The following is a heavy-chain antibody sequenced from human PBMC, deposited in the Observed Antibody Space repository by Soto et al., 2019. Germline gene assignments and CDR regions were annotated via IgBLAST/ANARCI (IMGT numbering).Heavy chain of an antibody. CDR2: ISSNGGST. CDR3: ARDVGGYSGYAVDY. CDR1: GFTFSSYA. Sequence: GGSLRLSCAASGFTFSSYAMHWVRQAPGKGLEYVSAISSNGGSTYYANSVKGRFTISRDNSKNTLYLQMGSLRAEDMAVYYCARDVGGYSGYAVDYWGQGTLVTSPQ. J-gene: IGHJ4*02. D-gene: IGHD5-12*01. V-gene: IGHV3-64*01.